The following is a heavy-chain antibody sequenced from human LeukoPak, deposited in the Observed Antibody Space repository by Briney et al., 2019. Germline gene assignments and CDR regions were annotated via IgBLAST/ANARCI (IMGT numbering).Heavy chain of an antibody. CDR3: ARADHGDYRREYFFDY. D-gene: IGHD4-17*01. J-gene: IGHJ4*02. Sequence: GGSLRLSCAASGFIFSSYSMIWVRQAPGKGLEWVSSISSSSSYIYYADSVKGRFTISRDNAKNSLYLQMNSLRAEDTAVYYCARADHGDYRREYFFDYWGQGTLVTVSS. CDR1: GFIFSSYS. CDR2: ISSSSSYI. V-gene: IGHV3-21*06.